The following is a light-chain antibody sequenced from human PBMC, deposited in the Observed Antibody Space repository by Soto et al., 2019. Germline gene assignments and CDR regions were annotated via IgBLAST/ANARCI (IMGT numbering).Light chain of an antibody. Sequence: EIEMTQSPATLSLSPGERATVSCRASQSVGNNLAWYQQKSGQAPRLLIYGAYTRAAGVPARFSGTGSGTEFTLTISSLQSEDFAVYFCHQYFDWPRGTFGQGTKLEI. CDR1: QSVGNN. CDR3: HQYFDWPRGT. J-gene: IGKJ1*01. CDR2: GAY. V-gene: IGKV3-15*01.